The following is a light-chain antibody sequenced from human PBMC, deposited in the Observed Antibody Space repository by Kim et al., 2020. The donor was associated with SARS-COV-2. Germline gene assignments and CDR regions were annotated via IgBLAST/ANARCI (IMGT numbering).Light chain of an antibody. CDR2: GEN. V-gene: IGLV3-19*01. CDR1: SLRTYY. Sequence: SSELTQDPAVSVALGQTVRITCQGDSLRTYYAAWYQQRPGQAPTLVIYGENFRPSGIPDRFSVSRLGNTASLAITGAQAEDEADYYCNSRDTNGNHVFGTWTKVTVL. J-gene: IGLJ1*01. CDR3: NSRDTNGNHV.